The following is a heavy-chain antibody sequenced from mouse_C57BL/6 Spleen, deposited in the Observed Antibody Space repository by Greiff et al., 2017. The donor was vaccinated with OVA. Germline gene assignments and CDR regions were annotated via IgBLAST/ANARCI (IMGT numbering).Heavy chain of an antibody. CDR3: VRARLRDYAMDY. J-gene: IGHJ4*01. Sequence: EVKLMESGGGLVQPKGSLKLSCAASGFSFNTYAMNWVRQAPGKGLEWVARIRSKSNNYATYYADSVKDRFTISRDDSESMLYLQMNNLKTEDTAMYYCVRARLRDYAMDYWGQGTSVTVSS. D-gene: IGHD2-2*01. CDR1: GFSFNTYA. CDR2: IRSKSNNYAT. V-gene: IGHV10-1*01.